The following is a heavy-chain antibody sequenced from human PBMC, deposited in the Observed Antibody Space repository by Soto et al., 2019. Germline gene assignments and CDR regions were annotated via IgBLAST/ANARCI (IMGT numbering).Heavy chain of an antibody. Sequence: EVLLVQSGGGLVQPGGSLRLSCAPSGLSVTSNYMAWVRQAPGKGLEWVSVIYSGSTTHHADSVKGRFTISRDSSSNTRYLQMSSLRVEDTALYYCARGYWVEGYGAGTYLDYGGQGTLVTVSS. V-gene: IGHV3-66*01. CDR2: IYSGSTT. D-gene: IGHD2-15*01. CDR3: ARGYWVEGYGAGTYLDY. J-gene: IGHJ4*02. CDR1: GLSVTSNY.